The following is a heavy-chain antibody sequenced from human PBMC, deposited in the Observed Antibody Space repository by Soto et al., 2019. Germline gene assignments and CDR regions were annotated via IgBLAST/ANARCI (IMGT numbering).Heavy chain of an antibody. CDR2: IYYSGST. D-gene: IGHD2-2*01. J-gene: IGHJ6*02. CDR1: GGSISSGVYY. CDR3: ARVRGHRVIVVVPAARAGMDV. V-gene: IGHV4-31*01. Sequence: PSETLSLTCTVSGGSISSGVYYWSWIRHHPGKGLEWIGYIYYSGSTYYNPSLKSQVTISVDTSKNQSSLKLSSVTAADTAVYYCARVRGHRVIVVVPAARAGMDVWGQGTTVTVSS.